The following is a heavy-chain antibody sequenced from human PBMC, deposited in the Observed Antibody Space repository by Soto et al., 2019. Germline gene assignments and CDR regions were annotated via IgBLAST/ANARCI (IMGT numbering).Heavy chain of an antibody. CDR3: TTDSYSTIIIVRFDY. CDR2: IKSKTDGGTT. Sequence: PGGSLRLSCAASGFTFSNAWINWVRQAPGKGLEWVGRIKSKTDGGTTDYAEPVKGRFAISRGDSNNMVYLQMNSLKIEDTAVYYCTTDSYSTIIIVRFDYWGHETLVTVSS. CDR1: GFTFSNAW. J-gene: IGHJ4*01. D-gene: IGHD3-22*01. V-gene: IGHV3-15*07.